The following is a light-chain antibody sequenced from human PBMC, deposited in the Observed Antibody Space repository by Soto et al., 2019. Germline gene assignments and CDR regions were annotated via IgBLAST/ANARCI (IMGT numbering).Light chain of an antibody. Sequence: QAVVTQEPSLTVSPGGTVTLTCASSTGAVTSGYYPNWFQQKPGQAPRALIYETSNKHSWTPARFSGSLLGGKAPLTLSGVQPEDEAEYYCLLYYGGARVFGTGTKLTVL. CDR1: TGAVTSGYY. J-gene: IGLJ1*01. V-gene: IGLV7-43*01. CDR2: ETS. CDR3: LLYYGGARV.